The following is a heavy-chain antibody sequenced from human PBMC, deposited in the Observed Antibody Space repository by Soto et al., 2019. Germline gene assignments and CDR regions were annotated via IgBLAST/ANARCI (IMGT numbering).Heavy chain of an antibody. J-gene: IGHJ4*02. CDR1: GFTFSSYS. CDR3: ARNGAGAGTGY. D-gene: IGHD6-19*01. CDR2: ISSSSSTI. V-gene: IGHV3-48*02. Sequence: EVQLVESGGCLVQPGGSLRLSCAASGFTFSSYSMNWVRQAPGKGLEWVSYISSSSSTIYYADSVKGRFTISRDNAKNSRYLQMNSLRDEDTAVYYCARNGAGAGTGYWGQGTLVTVSS.